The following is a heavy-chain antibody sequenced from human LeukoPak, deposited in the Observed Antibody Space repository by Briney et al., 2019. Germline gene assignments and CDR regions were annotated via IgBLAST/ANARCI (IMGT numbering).Heavy chain of an antibody. V-gene: IGHV3-21*01. CDR3: ARDGHSSSWPIDY. CDR2: ISSSSSYI. CDR1: GFTFSSYS. Sequence: GGSLRLSCAASGFTFSSYSMNWVRQAPGKGLEWVSSISSSSSYIYYADSVKGRFTISRDNAKNSLYLQMNSLRAEDTAVYYCARDGHSSSWPIDYWGQGTLVIVSS. D-gene: IGHD6-13*01. J-gene: IGHJ4*02.